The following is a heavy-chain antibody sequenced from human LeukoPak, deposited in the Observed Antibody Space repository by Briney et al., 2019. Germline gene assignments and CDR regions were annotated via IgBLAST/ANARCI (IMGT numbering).Heavy chain of an antibody. V-gene: IGHV3-64*01. J-gene: IGHJ4*02. CDR1: GFTFSSYA. CDR3: ARVRLSVSYFFDY. D-gene: IGHD1-26*01. Sequence: PGGSLRLSCAASGFTFSSYAMHWVRQAPGKGLEYVSAISSNGGSTYYANSVKGRFTISRDNSKNTLYLQMGSLRAEDMAVYYCARVRLSVSYFFDYWGQGTLVTVSS. CDR2: ISSNGGST.